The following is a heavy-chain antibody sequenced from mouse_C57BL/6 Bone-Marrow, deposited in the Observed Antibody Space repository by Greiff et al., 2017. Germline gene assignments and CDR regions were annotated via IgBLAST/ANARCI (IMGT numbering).Heavy chain of an antibody. V-gene: IGHV1-66*01. CDR3: ARLWLLRYYAMDY. Sequence: QVQLKQSGPELVKPGASVKISCKASGYSFTSYYIHWVKQRPGQGLEWIGWIYPGSGNTKYTEKFKGKATLTADTSSSTAYMQLSSLTSEDSAVYYCARLWLLRYYAMDYWGQGTSVTVSS. CDR1: GYSFTSYY. J-gene: IGHJ4*01. D-gene: IGHD2-3*01. CDR2: IYPGSGNT.